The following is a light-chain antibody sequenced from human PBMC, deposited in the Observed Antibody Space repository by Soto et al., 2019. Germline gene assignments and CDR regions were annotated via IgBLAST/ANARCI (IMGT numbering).Light chain of an antibody. J-gene: IGKJ1*01. CDR1: QTISSW. CDR3: QHYNSYSEA. V-gene: IGKV1-5*03. CDR2: KAS. Sequence: DIQMTQSPSTLSGSVGDRVTITCRARQTISSWLAWYQQKPGNAPKLLIYKASTLKSGVPSRFSGSGSGTEFTLTISSLQPDDFATYYCQHYNSYSEAFGQGTKVELK.